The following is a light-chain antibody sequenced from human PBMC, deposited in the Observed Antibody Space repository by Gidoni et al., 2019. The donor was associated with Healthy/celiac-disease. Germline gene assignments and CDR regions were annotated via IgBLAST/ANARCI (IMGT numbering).Light chain of an antibody. CDR3: QQRSNWRT. J-gene: IGKJ4*01. Sequence: EIVLTQSPATLSLSPGERATLSCRASQSVSSYLAWYQQKPGQAPRLLIYDASNRATGIPARFSGRGSGTDFTLTISSLEPEDFAVYYCQQRSNWRTFGGGTKVEI. V-gene: IGKV3-11*01. CDR1: QSVSSY. CDR2: DAS.